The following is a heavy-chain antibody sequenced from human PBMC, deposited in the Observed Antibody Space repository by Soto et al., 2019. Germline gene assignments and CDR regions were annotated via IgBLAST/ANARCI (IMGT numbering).Heavy chain of an antibody. CDR2: IYYSGST. CDR1: GGSVSSGSYY. Sequence: SETLSLTCTVSGGSVSSGSYYWSWIRQPPGKGLEWIGYIYYSGSTNYNQSLKSQVTISVDTSKNQFSLKLSSVTAADTAVYYCARTKYYDILTGPYYFDYWGQGTLVTVSS. D-gene: IGHD3-9*01. J-gene: IGHJ4*02. V-gene: IGHV4-61*01. CDR3: ARTKYYDILTGPYYFDY.